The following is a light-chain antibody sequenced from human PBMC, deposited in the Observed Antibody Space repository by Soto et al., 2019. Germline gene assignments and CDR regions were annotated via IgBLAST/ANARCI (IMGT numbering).Light chain of an antibody. V-gene: IGLV2-14*01. CDR2: EVS. Sequence: QLVLTQPASVSGSPGQSITISCTGTSSDVGGYNYVSWYQQHPGKAPKLMIYEVSNRPSGVSNRFSGSKSGNTASLTISGLQAEDEADYYCSSYTSSSPSFGTGTKLTVL. CDR3: SSYTSSSPS. CDR1: SSDVGGYNY. J-gene: IGLJ1*01.